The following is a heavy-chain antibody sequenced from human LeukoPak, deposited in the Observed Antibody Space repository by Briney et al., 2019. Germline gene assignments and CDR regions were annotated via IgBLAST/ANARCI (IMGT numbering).Heavy chain of an antibody. CDR2: ISSGGHST. V-gene: IGHV3-23*01. D-gene: IGHD1-26*01. J-gene: IGHJ4*02. CDR3: ARAPTLELGGGYYFDY. Sequence: GGSLRLSCAASGFTYSNYAMTWVRQAPGKGLEWVSSISSGGHSTYYAGSVKGRFTISRDNSKNTLYLQMNSLRAEDTAVYYCARAPTLELGGGYYFDYWGQGTLVTVSS. CDR1: GFTYSNYA.